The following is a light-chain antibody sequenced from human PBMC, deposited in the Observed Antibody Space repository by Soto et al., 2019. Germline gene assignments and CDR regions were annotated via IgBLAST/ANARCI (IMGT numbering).Light chain of an antibody. V-gene: IGKV1-39*01. CDR3: QQYYSFPRT. Sequence: DIQMTQSPSSLSASVGDRFTITCRASQSISSYLNWYQQKPGKAPKLLIYAASSLQSGVPSRFSGSGSGTDFTLTISCLQSEDFATYYCQQYYSFPRTFGGGTKVDIK. J-gene: IGKJ4*01. CDR2: AAS. CDR1: QSISSY.